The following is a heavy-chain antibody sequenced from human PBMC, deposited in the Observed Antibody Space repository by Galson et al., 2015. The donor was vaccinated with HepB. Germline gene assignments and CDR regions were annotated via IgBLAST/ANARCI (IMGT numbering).Heavy chain of an antibody. CDR3: ARDRSYGSGSYLYYYYGMGV. D-gene: IGHD3-10*01. CDR2: INPNSGGT. Sequence: SVKVSCKASGYTFTGYYLHWVRQAPGEGLEWMGWINPNSGGTNYAQKFQGRVTLTRDTSISTAYMNLSRLRSDDTAVYYCARDRSYGSGSYLYYYYGMGVWGQGTTVTVSS. J-gene: IGHJ6*02. V-gene: IGHV1-2*02. CDR1: GYTFTGYY.